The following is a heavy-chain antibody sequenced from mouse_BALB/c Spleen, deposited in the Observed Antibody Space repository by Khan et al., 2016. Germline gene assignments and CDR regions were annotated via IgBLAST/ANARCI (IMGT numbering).Heavy chain of an antibody. D-gene: IGHD1-1*01. V-gene: IGHV5-17*02. CDR1: GFTFSSFG. CDR2: ISSGSSTI. Sequence: EVELVESGGGLVQPGGSRKLSCAASGFTFSSFGMHWVRQAPEKGLEWVAYISSGSSTIYYADTVKGRFTISRDNPKNTLFLQMTSLRSEDTAMYYCAITTVAMDYWGQGTSVTVSS. J-gene: IGHJ4*01. CDR3: AITTVAMDY.